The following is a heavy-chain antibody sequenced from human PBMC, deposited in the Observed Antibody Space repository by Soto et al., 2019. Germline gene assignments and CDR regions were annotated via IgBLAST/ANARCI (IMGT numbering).Heavy chain of an antibody. CDR3: ASTYYYDSSGYYYPKWFDP. D-gene: IGHD3-22*01. CDR2: IYYSGST. V-gene: IGHV4-31*03. CDR1: GGSISSGGYY. Sequence: SETLSLTCTVSGGSISSGGYYWSWIRQHPGKGLEWIGYIYYSGSTYYNPSLKSRVTISVDTSKNQFSLKLSSVTAADTAVYYCASTYYYDSSGYYYPKWFDPWGQGTLVTVSS. J-gene: IGHJ5*02.